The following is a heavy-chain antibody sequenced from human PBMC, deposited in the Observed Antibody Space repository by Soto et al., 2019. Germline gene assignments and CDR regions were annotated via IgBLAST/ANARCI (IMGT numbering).Heavy chain of an antibody. Sequence: SEPLSLTRAFSGYSITGGYYLGCIRQPPGKWLEWIGSIYHSGSTCYNPSLKSRVTISVDTSKNQFSLKLSSVTAADTAVYYCARLSYSSSYWFDPWGQGTLVTVS. CDR1: GYSITGGYY. V-gene: IGHV4-38-2*01. D-gene: IGHD6-13*01. CDR2: IYHSGST. J-gene: IGHJ5*02. CDR3: ARLSYSSSYWFDP.